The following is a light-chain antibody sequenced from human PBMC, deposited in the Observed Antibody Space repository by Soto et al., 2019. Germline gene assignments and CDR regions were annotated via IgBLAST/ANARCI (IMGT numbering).Light chain of an antibody. CDR3: QQYGSSPWT. Sequence: ENRLTQSPGTLSLTPGERATLSCRASQSVSSNYLAWYQQKPGQAPRLLIYGASSRATGIPDRFSGSGSGTDFTLTISRLEPEDFAVYYCQQYGSSPWTFGQGTKVDI. CDR1: QSVSSNY. CDR2: GAS. J-gene: IGKJ1*01. V-gene: IGKV3-20*01.